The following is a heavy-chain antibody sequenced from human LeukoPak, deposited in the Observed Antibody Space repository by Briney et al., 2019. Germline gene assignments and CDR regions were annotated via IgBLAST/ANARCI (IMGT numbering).Heavy chain of an antibody. D-gene: IGHD6-13*01. V-gene: IGHV3-48*03. CDR1: GFTFSSYE. Sequence: PGGSLRLSCAASGFTFSSYEMNWVRQAPGKGLEWVSYISSSGSTIYYADSVKGRFTISRDNAKNSLYLQMNSLRAEDTAVYYCARDGNSSPTYGMDVWGQGTTVTVSS. CDR2: ISSSGSTI. CDR3: ARDGNSSPTYGMDV. J-gene: IGHJ6*02.